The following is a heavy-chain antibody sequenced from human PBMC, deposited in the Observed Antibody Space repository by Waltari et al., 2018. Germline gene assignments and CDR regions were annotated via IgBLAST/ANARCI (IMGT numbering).Heavy chain of an antibody. J-gene: IGHJ4*02. D-gene: IGHD3-16*01. Sequence: DVHLVESGGGLIKPGGSVRLSCAASGFNFIAYDMNWVRQAPGKGLEWVSYISISSSTIYYSDSVKGRFTVSRDNAKNSLYLQMNSLRGEDTGVYYCATGGNGYAYYFQYWGQGTLLTVSS. CDR2: ISISSSTI. CDR1: GFNFIAYD. V-gene: IGHV3-48*03. CDR3: ATGGNGYAYYFQY.